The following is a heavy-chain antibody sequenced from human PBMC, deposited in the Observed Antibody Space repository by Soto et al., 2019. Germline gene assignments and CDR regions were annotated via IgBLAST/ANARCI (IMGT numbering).Heavy chain of an antibody. J-gene: IGHJ4*02. CDR3: AQEYSSSWKGY. CDR1: GGSVSSGSYY. D-gene: IGHD6-13*01. V-gene: IGHV4-61*01. CDR2: IYYSGST. Sequence: SETLSLTCTVSGGSVSSGSYYWSWIRQPPGKGLEWIGYIYYSGSTNYNPSLKSRVTISVDTSKNQFSLKLSSVTAADTAVYYCAQEYSSSWKGYWGQGTLVTVS.